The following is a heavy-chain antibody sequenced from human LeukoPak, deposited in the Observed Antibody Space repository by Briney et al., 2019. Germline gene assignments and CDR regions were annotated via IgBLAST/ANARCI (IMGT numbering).Heavy chain of an antibody. CDR2: ISSSSSYI. D-gene: IGHD3-22*01. V-gene: IGHV3-21*01. CDR3: ARVLYYYDSSGYNWFDP. J-gene: IGHJ5*02. Sequence: GGSLRLSCAASGFTFSSYRMNWVRQAPGKGLEWVSSISSSSSYIYYADSVKGRFTISRDSAKNSLYLQMNSLRAEDTAVYYCARVLYYYDSSGYNWFDPWGQGTLVTVSS. CDR1: GFTFSSYR.